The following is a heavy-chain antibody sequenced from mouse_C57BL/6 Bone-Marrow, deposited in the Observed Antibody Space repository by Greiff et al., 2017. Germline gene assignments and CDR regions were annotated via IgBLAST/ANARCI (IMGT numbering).Heavy chain of an antibody. Sequence: QVQLKQPGAELVKPGASVKLSCKASGYTFTSYWMQWVKQRPGQGLEWIGEIDPSDSYTNYNQKFKGKATLTVDTSSSTAYMQLSSLTSEDSAVYYCAREGITTVVATPPWFAYWGQGTLVTVSA. D-gene: IGHD1-1*01. CDR1: GYTFTSYW. CDR2: IDPSDSYT. J-gene: IGHJ3*01. V-gene: IGHV1-50*01. CDR3: AREGITTVVATPPWFAY.